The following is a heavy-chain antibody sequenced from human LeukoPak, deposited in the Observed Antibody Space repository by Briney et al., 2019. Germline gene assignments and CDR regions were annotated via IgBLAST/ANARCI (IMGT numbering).Heavy chain of an antibody. CDR2: IIPIFGVA. CDR3: AREVTRGGSDAFDI. V-gene: IGHV1-69*04. Sequence: SVKVSCKASGGTFSSYAISWVRQAPGQGLEWMGRIIPIFGVANYAQKFQGRVTITADKSTSTAYMELSSLRSEDTAVYYCAREVTRGGSDAFDIWGQGTMVTVSS. J-gene: IGHJ3*02. CDR1: GGTFSSYA. D-gene: IGHD2-21*02.